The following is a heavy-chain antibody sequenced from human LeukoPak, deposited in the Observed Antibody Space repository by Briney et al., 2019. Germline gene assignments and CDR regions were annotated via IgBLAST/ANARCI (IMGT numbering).Heavy chain of an antibody. Sequence: ASVKVSCKPSGYTFTSYGISWVRQAPGQRLEWMGWISAYNGNTNYAQKLQGRVTMTTDTSTSTAYMELRSLRSDDTAVYYCARAAAAGPNDYWGQGTLVTVSS. CDR1: GYTFTSYG. D-gene: IGHD6-13*01. J-gene: IGHJ4*02. CDR3: ARAAAAGPNDY. CDR2: ISAYNGNT. V-gene: IGHV1-18*01.